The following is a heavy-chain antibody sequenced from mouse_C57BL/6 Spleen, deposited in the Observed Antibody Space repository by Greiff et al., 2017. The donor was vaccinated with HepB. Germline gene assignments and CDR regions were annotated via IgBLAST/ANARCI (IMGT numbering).Heavy chain of an antibody. CDR2: IRLKSDNYAT. Sequence: EVQRVESGGGLVQPGGSMKLSCVASGFTFSNYWMNWVRQSPEKGLEWVAQIRLKSDNYATHYAESVKGRFTISRDDSKSSVYLQMNNLRAEDTGIYYCTRDYYGSSDYWGQGTTLTVSS. D-gene: IGHD1-1*01. CDR1: GFTFSNYW. V-gene: IGHV6-3*01. J-gene: IGHJ2*01. CDR3: TRDYYGSSDY.